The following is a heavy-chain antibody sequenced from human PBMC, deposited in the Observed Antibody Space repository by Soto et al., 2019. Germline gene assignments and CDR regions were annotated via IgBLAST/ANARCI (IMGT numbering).Heavy chain of an antibody. CDR1: GGSISSGDYY. D-gene: IGHD3-9*01. Sequence: SETQSLTCTVSGGSISSGDYYWSWIRQPPGKGLEWIGYIYYSGSTYYNPSLKSRVTISVDTSKNQFSLKLSSVTAADTAVYYCARGIDDILTGYYNWFDPWGQGTLVTVSS. J-gene: IGHJ5*02. V-gene: IGHV4-30-4*01. CDR2: IYYSGST. CDR3: ARGIDDILTGYYNWFDP.